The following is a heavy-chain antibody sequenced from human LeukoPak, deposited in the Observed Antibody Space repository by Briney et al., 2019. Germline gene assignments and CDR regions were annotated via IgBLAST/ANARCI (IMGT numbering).Heavy chain of an antibody. CDR3: ARAPYSSTWYFDY. CDR1: GFTVSTDY. J-gene: IGHJ4*02. D-gene: IGHD6-13*01. CDR2: FYSGGTT. Sequence: GGSLSLSCVASGFTVSTDYMSWVRQAPGKGLEWVSVFYSGGTTNYADAVKGRFTISRDNSKNTLYLQMNSLRAEDTAVYYCARAPYSSTWYFDYWGQGTLVTVSS. V-gene: IGHV3-66*01.